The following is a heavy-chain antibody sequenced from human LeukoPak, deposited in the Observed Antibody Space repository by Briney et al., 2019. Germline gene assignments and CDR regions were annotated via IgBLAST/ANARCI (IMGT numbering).Heavy chain of an antibody. D-gene: IGHD1-26*01. CDR1: GGTFSGYA. CDR2: IIPIFGTA. Sequence: SVKVSCKASGGTFSGYAISWVRQAPGQGLEWMGGIIPIFGTANYAQKFQGRVTITADESTSTAYMELSGLRSEDTAVYYCARAGGSYYRYFDYWGQGTLVTVSS. V-gene: IGHV1-69*13. J-gene: IGHJ4*02. CDR3: ARAGGSYYRYFDY.